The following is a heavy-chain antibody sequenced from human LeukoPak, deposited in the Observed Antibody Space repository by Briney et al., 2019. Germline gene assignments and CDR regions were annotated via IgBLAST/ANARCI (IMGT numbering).Heavy chain of an antibody. J-gene: IGHJ5*01. CDR3: ARASTVATGWLDS. CDR1: GFTFSRYW. Sequence: GGSLRLSCAVSGFTFSRYWMTWVRQAPGKGLGWVANIKQDGRAKNSVASVNGRSTTSRDTAKISPYLQMNRLRGDATAVYYCARASTVATGWLDSWGQGTLVTVSS. V-gene: IGHV3-7*01. D-gene: IGHD4-17*01. CDR2: IKQDGRAK.